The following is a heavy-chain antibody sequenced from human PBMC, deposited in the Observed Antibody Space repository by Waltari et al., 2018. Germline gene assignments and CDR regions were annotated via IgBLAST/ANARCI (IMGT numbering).Heavy chain of an antibody. CDR1: GIPFSPYA. Sequence: VQLFESGGGVLQRGGSLSVACTASGIPFSPYAMAWVRQGLGQGMEWVSTISGSGNDTYYADSVKGRFTISRDNSKNTVFLQMNMLRVEDTANYYCAKALGIMGFDCWDQGTLVAVAS. J-gene: IGHJ4*02. CDR3: AKALGIMGFDC. CDR2: ISGSGNDT. V-gene: IGHV3-23*01. D-gene: IGHD3-16*01.